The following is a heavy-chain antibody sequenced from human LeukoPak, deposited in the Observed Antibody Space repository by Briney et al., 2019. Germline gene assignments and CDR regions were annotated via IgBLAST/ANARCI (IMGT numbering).Heavy chain of an antibody. CDR1: GGSISSGSYY. CDR3: ARSGWFGEASML. Sequence: SETLSLTCPVSGGSISSGSYYWGWIRQPPGKGLEWIGSIYYSGTTYYNPSLKSRVTISADTSKNQFSLKLSSVTAADTAVYYCARSGWFGEASMLWGQGTLVTVSS. J-gene: IGHJ4*02. D-gene: IGHD3-10*01. V-gene: IGHV4-39*01. CDR2: IYYSGTT.